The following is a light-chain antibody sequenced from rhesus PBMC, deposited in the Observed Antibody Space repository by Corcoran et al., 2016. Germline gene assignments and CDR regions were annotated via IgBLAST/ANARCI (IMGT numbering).Light chain of an antibody. CDR1: QGSSNY. V-gene: IGKV1S14*01. CDR3: QHHNSYPPT. Sequence: DIQMTQSPSSLSASVGDTVTITCRARQGSSNYLAWYQQKPGKAPKPLVYYASNLESGVPSRFSGSGSGTDFTLPISNLQPENFATYYCQHHNSYPPTFGQGTKVEIK. CDR2: YAS. J-gene: IGKJ1*01.